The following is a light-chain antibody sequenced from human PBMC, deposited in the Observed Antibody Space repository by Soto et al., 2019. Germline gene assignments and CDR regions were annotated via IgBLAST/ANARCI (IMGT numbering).Light chain of an antibody. Sequence: DIQMTQSPSTLSVSVGDRVTITCRASQSVSSWLAWYQQKPGRAPKLLIYKASNLESGVPSRFSGSGSGTEFTLTISSLQPDDFATYSCQQYSNYPLTLGGGTKVEI. V-gene: IGKV1-5*03. CDR1: QSVSSW. CDR2: KAS. J-gene: IGKJ4*01. CDR3: QQYSNYPLT.